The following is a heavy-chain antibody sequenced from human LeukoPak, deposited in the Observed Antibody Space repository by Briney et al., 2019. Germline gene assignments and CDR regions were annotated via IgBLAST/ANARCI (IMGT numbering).Heavy chain of an antibody. CDR2: IYYSGST. CDR1: GGSFSGYY. J-gene: IGHJ4*02. Sequence: PSETLSLTCAVYGGSFSGYYWSWIRQPPGKGLEWIGSIYYSGSTYYNPSLKSRVTISVDTSKNQFSLKLSSVTAADTAVYYCARGYYYDSSGYHYWGQGTLVTVSS. CDR3: ARGYYYDSSGYHY. V-gene: IGHV4-34*01. D-gene: IGHD3-22*01.